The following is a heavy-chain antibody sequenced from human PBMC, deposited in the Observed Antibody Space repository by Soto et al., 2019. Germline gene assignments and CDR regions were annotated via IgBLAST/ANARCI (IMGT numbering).Heavy chain of an antibody. CDR1: GFVFSSYA. D-gene: IGHD6-13*01. V-gene: IGHV3-21*01. CDR2: ISSSSGFI. Sequence: GGSLRLSCAASGFVFSSYAMNWVRQAPGKGLEWVSSISSSSGFIKYADSLKGRFTISRDNAKQSLFLQMSSLRAEDTAVYYCSRGYSTYGMDVWGLGTTVTVSS. J-gene: IGHJ6*02. CDR3: SRGYSTYGMDV.